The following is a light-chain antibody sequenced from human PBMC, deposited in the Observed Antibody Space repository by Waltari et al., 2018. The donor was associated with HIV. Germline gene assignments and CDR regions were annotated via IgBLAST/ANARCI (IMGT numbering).Light chain of an antibody. CDR1: QSVSSY. CDR3: QQRSNWPPALT. CDR2: DAS. J-gene: IGKJ4*01. V-gene: IGKV3-11*01. Sequence: EIVLTQSPATLSLSPGERATLSCRASQSVSSYLAWYQQKPSQAPRLLIYDASNRATGIPARFSGSWSGTDFTLTISSLEPEDFAVYYCQQRSNWPPALTFGGGTKVEIK.